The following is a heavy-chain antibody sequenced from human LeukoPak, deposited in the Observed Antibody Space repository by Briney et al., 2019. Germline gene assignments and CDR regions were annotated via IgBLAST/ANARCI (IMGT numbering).Heavy chain of an antibody. CDR1: GFNFRTYG. D-gene: IGHD6-19*01. V-gene: IGHV3-30*02. CDR3: AKVEVAGNFDY. Sequence: GGSLRLSCAASGFNFRTYGMHWVRQAPGKGLEWVAFIRNDGTSKYHVDSVKGRFTISRDNSKNTLYLQMNSLRREDTAVYYCAKVEVAGNFDYWGQGTLVTVSS. CDR2: IRNDGTSK. J-gene: IGHJ4*02.